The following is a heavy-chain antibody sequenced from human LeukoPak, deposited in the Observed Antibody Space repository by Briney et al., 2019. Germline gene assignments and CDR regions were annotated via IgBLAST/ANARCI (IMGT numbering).Heavy chain of an antibody. CDR3: ARGSLYYYDTCGYGWDAFDI. CDR2: ISSSSSTI. Sequence: GGSLRLSCAASGFTFSSYSMNWVRQAPGKGLEWVSYISSSSSTIYYADSVKGRFNISRDNAKNSLYLQMNSLRAEDTAVYYCARGSLYYYDTCGYGWDAFDIWGQGTMVTVSS. J-gene: IGHJ3*02. V-gene: IGHV3-48*04. CDR1: GFTFSSYS. D-gene: IGHD3-22*01.